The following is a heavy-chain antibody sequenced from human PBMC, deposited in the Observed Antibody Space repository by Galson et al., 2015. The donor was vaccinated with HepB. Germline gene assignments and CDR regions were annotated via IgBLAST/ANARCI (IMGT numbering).Heavy chain of an antibody. CDR3: ASYDILTGYYNKAGDY. Sequence: SLRLSCAASGFTFSSYSMTWVRQAPGKGLEWVSYISSSGSTIYYADSVKGRFTISRDNAKNSLYLQMNSLRAEDTAVYYCASYDILTGYYNKAGDYWGQGTLVTVSS. J-gene: IGHJ4*02. CDR2: ISSSGSTI. D-gene: IGHD3-9*01. CDR1: GFTFSSYS. V-gene: IGHV3-48*04.